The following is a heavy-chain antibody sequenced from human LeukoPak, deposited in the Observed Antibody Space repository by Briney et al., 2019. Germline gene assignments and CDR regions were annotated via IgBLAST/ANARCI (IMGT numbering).Heavy chain of an antibody. D-gene: IGHD6-6*01. CDR1: GYTFTSYA. V-gene: IGHV1-3*03. Sequence: ASVKVSCKASGYTFTSYAMHWVRQAPGQRLEWMGWINAGNGNTKYSQEFQGRVTITRDTSASTAYMELSSLRSEDMAVYYCARSGSSSSYYYMDVWGKGTTATVSS. CDR3: ARSGSSSSYYYMDV. J-gene: IGHJ6*03. CDR2: INAGNGNT.